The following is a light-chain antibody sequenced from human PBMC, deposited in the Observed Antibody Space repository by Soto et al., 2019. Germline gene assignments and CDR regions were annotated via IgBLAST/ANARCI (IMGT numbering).Light chain of an antibody. J-gene: IGKJ2*01. V-gene: IGKV3-11*01. CDR2: DAS. CDR3: QQRSNWTPPGYT. CDR1: QSVSSY. Sequence: EIVLTQSPATLSLSPGERATLSCRASQSVSSYLAWYQQKPGQAPRLLIYDASNRATGIPARFSGSGSGTDFALTISSLGPEDFAVYYCQQRSNWTPPGYTFGQGTKLEIK.